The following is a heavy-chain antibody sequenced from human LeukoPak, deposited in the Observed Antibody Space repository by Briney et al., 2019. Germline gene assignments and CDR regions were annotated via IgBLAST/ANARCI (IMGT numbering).Heavy chain of an antibody. J-gene: IGHJ4*02. CDR3: ARAGYSYGYLGYFDY. CDR2: ISAYNGKT. CDR1: GYTFSIYS. D-gene: IGHD5-18*01. V-gene: IGHV1-18*01. Sequence: ASVKVSCKASGYTFSIYSIAWVRQAPGQGLEWMGWISAYNGKTNYAQKFQGRVTMTTDTSTSTAYMELRSLRSDDTAVYYCARAGYSYGYLGYFDYWGQGTLVTVSS.